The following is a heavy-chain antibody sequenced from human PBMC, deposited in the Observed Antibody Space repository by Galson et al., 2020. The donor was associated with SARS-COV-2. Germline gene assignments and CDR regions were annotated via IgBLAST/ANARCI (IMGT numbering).Heavy chain of an antibody. J-gene: IGHJ3*01. Sequence: SGPTLVKPTETLTLTCTVSGFSLSTPRMGVTWIRQPPGGALEWLAHIFSNGEKTYSTFLKSRLTISMDTSRSQVVLTMSNMDAVDTATYYCARVRPVRGVTFDAYDVWGQGTVVAVSS. CDR2: IFSNGEK. V-gene: IGHV2-26*01. CDR1: GFSLSTPRMG. D-gene: IGHD3-10*01. CDR3: ARVRPVRGVTFDAYDV.